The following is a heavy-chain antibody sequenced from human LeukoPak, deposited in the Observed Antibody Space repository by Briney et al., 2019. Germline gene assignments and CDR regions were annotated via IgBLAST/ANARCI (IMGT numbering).Heavy chain of an antibody. CDR2: INSDGSST. Sequence: GGSLRLSCAASGFTFSSYWMHWVRQAPGKGLVWVSRINSDGSSTSYADSVKGRFTISRDNSKNTLYLQMNSLRAEDTAVYYCAKCALSSGYPCWGQGTLVTVSS. CDR1: GFTFSSYW. D-gene: IGHD3-22*01. J-gene: IGHJ4*02. CDR3: AKCALSSGYPC. V-gene: IGHV3-74*01.